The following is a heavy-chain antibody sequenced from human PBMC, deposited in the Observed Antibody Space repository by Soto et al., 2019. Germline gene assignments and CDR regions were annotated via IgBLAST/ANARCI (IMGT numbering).Heavy chain of an antibody. CDR1: GGSISSYY. Sequence: SETLSLTCTVSGGSISSYYWSWIRQPPGKGLEWIGYIYYSGSTNYNPSLKSRVTISVDTSKNQFSLKLSSVTAADTAVYYCAREGGIAYFDLWGRGTLVTVSS. V-gene: IGHV4-59*01. CDR3: AREGGIAYFDL. D-gene: IGHD6-13*01. CDR2: IYYSGST. J-gene: IGHJ2*01.